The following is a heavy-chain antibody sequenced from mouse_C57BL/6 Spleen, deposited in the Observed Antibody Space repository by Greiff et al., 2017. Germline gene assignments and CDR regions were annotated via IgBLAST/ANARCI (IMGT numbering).Heavy chain of an antibody. CDR2: INPNNGGT. Sequence: EVKLQESGPELVKPGASVKMSCKASGYTFTDYNMHWVKQSHGKSLEWIGYINPNNGGTSYNQKFKGKATLTVNKSSSTAYMELRSLTSEDSAVYYCARDGGAMDYWGQGTSVTVSS. V-gene: IGHV1-22*01. CDR3: ARDGGAMDY. J-gene: IGHJ4*01. CDR1: GYTFTDYN.